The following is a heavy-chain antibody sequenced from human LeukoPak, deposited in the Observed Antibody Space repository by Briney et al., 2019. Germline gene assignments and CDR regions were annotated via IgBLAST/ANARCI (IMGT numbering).Heavy chain of an antibody. V-gene: IGHV4-59*01. Sequence: SETLSLTCTVSGGSISSYYWSWIRQPPGKGLEWIGYIYYSGSTNYNPSLKSRVTISVDTSKNQFSLKLSSVTAADTAVYYCARGRRLRGKPYYYYGMDVWGQGTTVTVSS. J-gene: IGHJ6*02. CDR1: GGSISSYY. CDR3: ARGRRLRGKPYYYYGMDV. CDR2: IYYSGST. D-gene: IGHD3-10*01.